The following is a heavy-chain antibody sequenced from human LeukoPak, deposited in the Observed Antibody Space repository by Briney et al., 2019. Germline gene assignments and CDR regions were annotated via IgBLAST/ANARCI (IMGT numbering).Heavy chain of an antibody. CDR3: ARGPPDCTSTSCYAFDAFDI. D-gene: IGHD2-2*01. CDR2: KDYSGST. Sequence: PSETLSLTCTVSGGSISRYYWSWIRQPPGKGLEWIGYKDYSGSTNYNRSLKSRVTISVDTSKNQFSLKLSSVTAADTAVYYCARGPPDCTSTSCYAFDAFDIWGQGTMVTVSS. V-gene: IGHV4-59*12. CDR1: GGSISRYY. J-gene: IGHJ3*02.